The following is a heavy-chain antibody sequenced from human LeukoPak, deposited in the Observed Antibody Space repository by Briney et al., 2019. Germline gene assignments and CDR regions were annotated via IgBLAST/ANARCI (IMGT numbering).Heavy chain of an antibody. CDR1: GGSVSSWY. CDR3: ARETSLTGYASGLGFNY. D-gene: IGHD6-19*01. Sequence: SETLSLTCTVSGGSVSSWYWSWIRQPPGKGLEWIGYIYDSGNTNYNPSLKSRVTISIDTSKNQFSLRLTSVTAADTATYYCARETSLTGYASGLGFNYWGQGILVTVSS. CDR2: IYDSGNT. V-gene: IGHV4-59*02. J-gene: IGHJ4*02.